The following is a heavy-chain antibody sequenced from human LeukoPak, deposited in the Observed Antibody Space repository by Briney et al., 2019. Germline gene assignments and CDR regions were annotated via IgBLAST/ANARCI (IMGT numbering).Heavy chain of an antibody. Sequence: PSETLSLTCFVSGGSISSSNYFWGWIRQPPGKGLEWIGSIYYSGSTYYNPSLKSRVTISVDTSKNQFSLKLSSVTAADTAVYYCARSTPYYYDSSGYSVSGYFDYWGQGTLVTVSS. V-gene: IGHV4-39*07. CDR3: ARSTPYYYDSSGYSVSGYFDY. J-gene: IGHJ4*02. CDR2: IYYSGST. CDR1: GGSISSSNYF. D-gene: IGHD3-22*01.